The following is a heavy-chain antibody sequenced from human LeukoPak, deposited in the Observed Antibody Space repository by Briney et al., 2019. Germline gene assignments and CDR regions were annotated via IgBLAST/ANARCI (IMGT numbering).Heavy chain of an antibody. CDR2: ISGSGGST. J-gene: IGHJ4*02. D-gene: IGHD3-22*01. V-gene: IGHV3-23*01. CDR3: AKESGGYYDSSGYKPFDY. CDR1: GFTFSSYA. Sequence: GGSLRLSCAASGFTFSSYAMSWVRQAPGKGLEWVSAISGSGGSTYYADSVKGRFTIFRDNSKNTLYLQMNSLRAEDTAVYYCAKESGGYYDSSGYKPFDYWGQGTLVTVSS.